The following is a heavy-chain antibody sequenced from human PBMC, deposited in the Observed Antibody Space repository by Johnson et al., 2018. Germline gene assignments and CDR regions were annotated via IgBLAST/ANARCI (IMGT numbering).Heavy chain of an antibody. V-gene: IGHV3-74*01. CDR1: GFTLSRYW. J-gene: IGHJ4*02. CDR2: INSDGSST. Sequence: VQLQESGGGLGQPGGSLRLSCTASGFTLSRYWMHWIRQAPGKGLVWVSRINSDGSSTSYADSVKGRFTISRDNTKNTVYLQMNSLSAEDTAVYYCVTGVDDWGQGTLVTVSS. CDR3: VTGVDD. D-gene: IGHD2-8*02.